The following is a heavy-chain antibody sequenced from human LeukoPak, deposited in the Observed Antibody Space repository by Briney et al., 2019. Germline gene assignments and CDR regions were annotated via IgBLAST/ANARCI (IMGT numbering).Heavy chain of an antibody. Sequence: PGGSLRLSCAASGFTFSSYSMNWVRQAPGKGLEWVSSISSSSSYIYYADSVKGRFTISRDNAKNSLYLQMNSLRAEDTAVYYCARDGIPWGSGVSWYFDLWGRGTLVTVSS. V-gene: IGHV3-21*01. CDR1: GFTFSSYS. CDR2: ISSSSSYI. D-gene: IGHD3-10*01. J-gene: IGHJ2*01. CDR3: ARDGIPWGSGVSWYFDL.